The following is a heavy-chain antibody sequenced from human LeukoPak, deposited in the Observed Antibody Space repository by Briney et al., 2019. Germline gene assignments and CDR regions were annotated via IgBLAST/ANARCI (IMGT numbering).Heavy chain of an antibody. Sequence: GGSLRLSCAASGFTFSSYAMSWVRQAPGKGLEWVSAIGGSGGSTYYADSVKGRFTISRDNSKNTLYLQMNSLRAEDTAVYYCAKDLYYYVSSGLLDYWGQGTLVTVSS. CDR2: IGGSGGST. CDR3: AKDLYYYVSSGLLDY. V-gene: IGHV3-23*01. J-gene: IGHJ4*02. D-gene: IGHD3-22*01. CDR1: GFTFSSYA.